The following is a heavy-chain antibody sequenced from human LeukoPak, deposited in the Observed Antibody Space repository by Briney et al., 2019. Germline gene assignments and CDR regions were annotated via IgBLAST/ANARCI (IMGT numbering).Heavy chain of an antibody. CDR1: GCSITNKY. V-gene: IGHV4-59*01. Sequence: PSETLSLTCTVSGCSITNKYLSGFRQPPWKGLEWIGYIYYSGSTNYNPSLKSRVTISVDTSKSQFSLKLSSVTAADTAVYYCASHKGFWGQGTLVTVSS. J-gene: IGHJ4*02. CDR3: ASHKGF. CDR2: IYYSGST.